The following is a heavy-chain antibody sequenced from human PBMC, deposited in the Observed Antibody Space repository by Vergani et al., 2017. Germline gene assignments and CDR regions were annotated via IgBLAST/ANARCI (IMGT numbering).Heavy chain of an antibody. D-gene: IGHD6-13*01. J-gene: IGHJ3*02. CDR1: GGTFSSYA. Sequence: QVQLVQSGAEVKKPGSSVKVSCKASGGTFSSYAISWVRQAPGQGLEWMGGIIPIFGTANYAQKFQGRVTITADKSTSTAYMELSSLRSEDTAVYYCAKRQHYSYYSSSPYDAFDIWGQGTMVTVSS. CDR2: IIPIFGTA. V-gene: IGHV1-69*06. CDR3: AKRQHYSYYSSSPYDAFDI.